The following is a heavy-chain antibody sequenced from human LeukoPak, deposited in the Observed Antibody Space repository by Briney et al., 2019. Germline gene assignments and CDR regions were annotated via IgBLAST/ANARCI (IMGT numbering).Heavy chain of an antibody. CDR3: VRDGEGTPDY. D-gene: IGHD1-14*01. CDR2: INPSGGST. V-gene: IGHV1-46*01. J-gene: IGHJ4*02. CDR1: GYTFTSYY. Sequence: GASVKVSCKASGYTFTSYYMHWVRQAPGQGLEWMGIINPSGGSTSYAQKFQGRVTMTRDTSTSTVYMELSSLRTEDTAVYYCVRDGEGTPDYWGQGTLVTVSS.